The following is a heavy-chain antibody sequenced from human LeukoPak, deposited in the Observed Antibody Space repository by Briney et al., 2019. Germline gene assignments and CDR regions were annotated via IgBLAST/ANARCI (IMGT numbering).Heavy chain of an antibody. V-gene: IGHV4-34*01. CDR2: IYYGGSS. CDR1: GGSFSGYY. J-gene: IGHJ4*02. D-gene: IGHD2-15*01. Sequence: SETLSLTCAVYGGSFSGYYWSWIRQPPGKGLEWIGNIYYGGSSYYNPSLKSRVTTSVDTSKNQFSLELSSVTAADTAIYYCARVVGWDFDYWGQGTLVTVSS. CDR3: ARVVGWDFDY.